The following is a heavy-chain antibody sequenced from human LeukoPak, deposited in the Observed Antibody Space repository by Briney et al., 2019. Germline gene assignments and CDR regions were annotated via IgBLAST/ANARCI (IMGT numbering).Heavy chain of an antibody. CDR1: GSSLNNYY. Sequence: SETLSLTCTVSGSSLNNYYWSWIRQPPGKGLEWIGNIYYSGSTNYSPSLKSRVNVSVDTSKNQFSLKLTSETAADTAVYYCARQERGPTYDYWGQATLVTVFS. V-gene: IGHV4-59*08. D-gene: IGHD1-1*01. J-gene: IGHJ4*02. CDR3: ARQERGPTYDY. CDR2: IYYSGST.